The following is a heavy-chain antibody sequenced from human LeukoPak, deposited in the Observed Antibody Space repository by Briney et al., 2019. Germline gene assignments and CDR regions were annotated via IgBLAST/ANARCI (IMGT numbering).Heavy chain of an antibody. CDR1: GFTFSSYW. Sequence: GGSLRLSCAASGFTFSSYWMHWVRQAPGKGLVWVSRINSDGSSTSYADSVRGRFTISRDNAKNTLYLQMNSLRAEDTAVYYCARGMVPVPFDYWGQGTLVTVSS. D-gene: IGHD2-2*01. J-gene: IGHJ4*02. V-gene: IGHV3-74*01. CDR3: ARGMVPVPFDY. CDR2: INSDGSST.